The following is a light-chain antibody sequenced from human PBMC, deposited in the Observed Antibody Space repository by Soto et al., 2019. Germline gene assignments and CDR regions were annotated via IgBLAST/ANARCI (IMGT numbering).Light chain of an antibody. J-gene: IGKJ1*01. CDR1: QSVSSSY. Sequence: EIVLTQSPGTLSLSPGERATLSCRASQSVSSSYLAWYQQKPGQAPRLLIYGASSRATGIPDRFSGSGSGTDFTLTISSLEPEDFAVYYCHQYGSSPSWTFGQGTKVDIK. CDR3: HQYGSSPSWT. V-gene: IGKV3-20*01. CDR2: GAS.